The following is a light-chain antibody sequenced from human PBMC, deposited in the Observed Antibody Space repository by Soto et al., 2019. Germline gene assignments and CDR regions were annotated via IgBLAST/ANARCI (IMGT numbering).Light chain of an antibody. CDR3: QKRSNWPPGNT. Sequence: EIVLKQSPATLSLSPGERATLSCRASQSVSSYLAWYQQKPGQAPRLLIYDASNSATGIPARFSGSGSGTDFTRTISSLEPEDFAVYDCQKRSNWPPGNTFGHGTQLEIK. J-gene: IGKJ2*01. CDR2: DAS. CDR1: QSVSSY. V-gene: IGKV3-11*01.